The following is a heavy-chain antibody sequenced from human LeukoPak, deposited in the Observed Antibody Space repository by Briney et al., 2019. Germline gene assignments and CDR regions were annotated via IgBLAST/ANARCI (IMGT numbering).Heavy chain of an antibody. V-gene: IGHV3-53*01. Sequence: GGSLRLSCAASGFTVSSNYMSWVRQAPGKGLEWVSVIYSGGTTYYADSVKGRFTISRDNSKNTLYLQMNSLRAEDTAVYYCAKDLTGYYIHWGQGTLVTVSS. CDR1: GFTVSSNY. CDR3: AKDLTGYYIH. CDR2: IYSGGTT. J-gene: IGHJ4*02. D-gene: IGHD3-9*01.